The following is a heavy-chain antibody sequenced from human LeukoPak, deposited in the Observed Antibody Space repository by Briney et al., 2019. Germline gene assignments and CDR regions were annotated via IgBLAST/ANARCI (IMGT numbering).Heavy chain of an antibody. CDR3: AGARGGAYGFAFDS. V-gene: IGHV4-59*01. D-gene: IGHD3-10*01. CDR1: GGSITTYF. Sequence: SETLFLTCTVSGGSITTYFWSWIRQPPGKGLECIGYIYYTGNTNYSPSLRNRVTISVDTSKNQFSLKLNSVTAADTALYFCAGARGGAYGFAFDSWGQGTLVTVSS. CDR2: IYYTGNT. J-gene: IGHJ4*02.